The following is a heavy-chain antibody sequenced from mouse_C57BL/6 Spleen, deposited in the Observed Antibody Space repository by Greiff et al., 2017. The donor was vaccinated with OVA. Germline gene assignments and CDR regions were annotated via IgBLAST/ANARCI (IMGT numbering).Heavy chain of an antibody. D-gene: IGHD1-1*01. CDR2: IYPGSGST. Sequence: VQLQQPGAELVKPGASVKMSCKASGYTFTSYWITWVKQRPGQGLEWIGDIYPGSGSTNYNEKFKSKATLTVDTSSSTAYMQLSSLTSEDSAVYYSARGYYGSYGPMDYWGQGTSVTVSS. J-gene: IGHJ4*01. CDR1: GYTFTSYW. CDR3: ARGYYGSYGPMDY. V-gene: IGHV1-55*01.